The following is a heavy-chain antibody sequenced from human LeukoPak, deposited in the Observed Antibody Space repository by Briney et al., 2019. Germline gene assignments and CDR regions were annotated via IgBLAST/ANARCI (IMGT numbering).Heavy chain of an antibody. Sequence: GGSLRLSCAASGFTFSSYAMHWVRQAPGKGLEYVSAISSNGGSTYYANSVKGRFTISRDNSKNTVYLQMGSLRAEDMAVYYCARAVEYYDFWSGYTNWFDPWGQGTLVTVSP. J-gene: IGHJ5*02. CDR1: GFTFSSYA. CDR3: ARAVEYYDFWSGYTNWFDP. V-gene: IGHV3-64*01. CDR2: ISSNGGST. D-gene: IGHD3-3*01.